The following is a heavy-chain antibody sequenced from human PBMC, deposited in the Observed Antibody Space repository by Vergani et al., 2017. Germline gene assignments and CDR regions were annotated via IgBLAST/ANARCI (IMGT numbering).Heavy chain of an antibody. J-gene: IGHJ4*02. CDR1: GLNFGHYA. Sequence: EAQLVESGGDLVQPGRSLRLSCEASGLNFGHYAMHWVRQAPGKGLEWVSGIYGNSAGVGYSDSVKGRFTISGDDAKNSLYLEMNSLRSDDTALYYCVGDTSGGLDFWGQGTQVIVSS. V-gene: IGHV3-9*01. CDR3: VGDTSGGLDF. CDR2: IYGNSAGV. D-gene: IGHD1-26*01.